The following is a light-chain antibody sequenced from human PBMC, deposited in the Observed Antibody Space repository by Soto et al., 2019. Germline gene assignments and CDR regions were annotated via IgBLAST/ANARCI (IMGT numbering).Light chain of an antibody. CDR3: QQYGSSPPWT. J-gene: IGKJ1*01. Sequence: EIVLTQSPGTLSLSPGERATLSCRASQSVSSSYLAWYQQKPGQAPRLLIYGASSRATGIPDRFSGSVSGTGFTLNISRLEPEDFAVYYCQQYGSSPPWTFGQGTKVEIK. CDR1: QSVSSSY. V-gene: IGKV3-20*01. CDR2: GAS.